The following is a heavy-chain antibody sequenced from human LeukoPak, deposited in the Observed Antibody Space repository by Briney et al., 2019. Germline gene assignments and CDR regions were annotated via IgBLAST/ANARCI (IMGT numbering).Heavy chain of an antibody. CDR3: ASELGLDYYGSGRYYPH. D-gene: IGHD3-10*01. V-gene: IGHV1-2*02. Sequence: XVRXXXXXGLEWMGWINPNSGGTNYAQKFQGRVTMTRDTSISTAYMELSRLRSDDTAVYYCASELGLDYYGSGRYYPHWGQGTLVTVSS. CDR2: INPNSGGT. J-gene: IGHJ4*02.